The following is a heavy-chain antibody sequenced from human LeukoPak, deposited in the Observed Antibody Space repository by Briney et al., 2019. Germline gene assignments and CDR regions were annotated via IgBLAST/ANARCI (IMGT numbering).Heavy chain of an antibody. CDR3: AKTNYGDYLHYFDN. CDR1: GFTFGSYA. D-gene: IGHD4-17*01. Sequence: GGSLRLSCAASGFTFGSYAISWVRQAPGKGLEWVSGISGSGVSTYYADSVKGRFTISRDNSKNTLYLQMNSLRAADTATYYCAKTNYGDYLHYFDNWGQGTLVTVSS. CDR2: ISGSGVST. J-gene: IGHJ4*02. V-gene: IGHV3-23*01.